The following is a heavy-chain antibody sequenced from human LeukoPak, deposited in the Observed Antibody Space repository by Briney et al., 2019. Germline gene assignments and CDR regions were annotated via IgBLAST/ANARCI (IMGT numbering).Heavy chain of an antibody. J-gene: IGHJ6*03. Sequence: GGSLRLSCAASGFTFSSYSMNWVRQAPGKGLEWVSYISSSSSTIYYADSVKGRFTISRDNAKNSLYLQMNSLRAEDTAVYCCARVTEYCSSTSCYPRMDVWGKGTTVTVSS. V-gene: IGHV3-48*04. CDR3: ARVTEYCSSTSCYPRMDV. D-gene: IGHD2-2*01. CDR1: GFTFSSYS. CDR2: ISSSSSTI.